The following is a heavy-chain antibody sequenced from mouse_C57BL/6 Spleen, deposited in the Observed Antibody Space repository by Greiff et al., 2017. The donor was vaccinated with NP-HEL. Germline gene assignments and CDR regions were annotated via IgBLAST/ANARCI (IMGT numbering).Heavy chain of an antibody. D-gene: IGHD4-1*01. CDR3: AGGWDDY. CDR1: GYTFTSYW. J-gene: IGHJ2*01. Sequence: QVHVKQSGAELAKPGASVKLSCKASGYTFTSYWMHWVKQRPGQGLEWIGYINPSSGYTKYNQKFKDKATLTADKSSSTAYMLLSSLTYEDSAVYYCAGGWDDYWGQGTTLTVSS. CDR2: INPSSGYT. V-gene: IGHV1-7*01.